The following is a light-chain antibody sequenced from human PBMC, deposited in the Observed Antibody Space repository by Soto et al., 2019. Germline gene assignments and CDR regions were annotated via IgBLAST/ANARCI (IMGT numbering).Light chain of an antibody. CDR3: SSYTISSTLGV. CDR1: SSDVGGYNY. V-gene: IGLV2-14*01. CDR2: DVS. Sequence: QSALTQPASVSGSPGQSITISCTGTSSDVGGYNYVSWYQQHTGKAPKLMIYDVSNRPSGVSNRFSGSKSGNTASLTISGLQAEDEADYYCSSYTISSTLGVFGGGTKLTVL. J-gene: IGLJ2*01.